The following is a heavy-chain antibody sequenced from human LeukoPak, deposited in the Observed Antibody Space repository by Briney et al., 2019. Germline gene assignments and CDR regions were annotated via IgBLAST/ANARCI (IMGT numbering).Heavy chain of an antibody. CDR2: INPNSGGT. Sequence: GASVKVSCKASGYTFTSYYMHWVRQAPGQGLEWMGWINPNSGGTNYAQKFQGRVTMTRDTSISTAYMELSRLRSDDTAVYYCARDPSTVTTTPYFDYWGQGTLVTVSS. CDR3: ARDPSTVTTTPYFDY. CDR1: GYTFTSYY. J-gene: IGHJ4*02. V-gene: IGHV1-2*02. D-gene: IGHD4-17*01.